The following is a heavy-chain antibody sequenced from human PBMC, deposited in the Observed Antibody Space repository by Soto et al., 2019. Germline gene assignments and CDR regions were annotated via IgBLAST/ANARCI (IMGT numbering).Heavy chain of an antibody. D-gene: IGHD6-19*01. CDR3: AKETIAVAGPNFFDF. J-gene: IGHJ4*02. CDR1: GFNFGDYG. Sequence: PGGSLRLSCVCSGFNFGDYGMHWVRHTPGKGLEWVAVIGNDGAARFYGDSVKGRFSISRDNSRSTFYLQMNSLRPEDTAMYYCAKETIAVAGPNFFDFWGQGTQVTVSS. V-gene: IGHV3-30*18. CDR2: IGNDGAAR.